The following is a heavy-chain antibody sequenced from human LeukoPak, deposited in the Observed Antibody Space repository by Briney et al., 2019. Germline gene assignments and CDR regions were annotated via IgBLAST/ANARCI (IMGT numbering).Heavy chain of an antibody. D-gene: IGHD6-13*01. Sequence: GSSVKVSCKASGGTFSSYAISWVRQAPGQGLEWMGGIIPIFGTANYAQKYQGRVTITTDESTTTAYMELSSLRSEDTAVYYGAHEAAAGLGRFDYWGQGTLVTVSS. V-gene: IGHV1-69*05. J-gene: IGHJ4*02. CDR1: GGTFSSYA. CDR3: AHEAAAGLGRFDY. CDR2: IIPIFGTA.